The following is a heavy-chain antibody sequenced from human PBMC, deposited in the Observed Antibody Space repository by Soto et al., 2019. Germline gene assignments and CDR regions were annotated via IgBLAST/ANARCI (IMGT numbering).Heavy chain of an antibody. CDR2: IYSGGST. CDR3: TRAALKGELLDY. CDR1: GFTVSSNY. Sequence: GGSLRLSCAASGFTVSSNYMSWVRQAPGKGLEWVSVIYSGGSTYYADSVKGRFTISRDNSKNTLNLQMNSLRVEDTAVYYCTRAALKGELLDYWGQGTQVTVSS. V-gene: IGHV3-66*01. J-gene: IGHJ4*02. D-gene: IGHD1-26*01.